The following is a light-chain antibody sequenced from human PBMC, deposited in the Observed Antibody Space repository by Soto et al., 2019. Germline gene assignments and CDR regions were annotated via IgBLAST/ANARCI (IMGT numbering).Light chain of an antibody. CDR2: VDD. CDR1: RSNIGVNT. V-gene: IGLV1-44*01. Sequence: QSVLTQPPSVSGTLGQRVIISCSGSRSNIGVNTVNWYRQLPGTAPKLLIYVDDERPSGVPDRFSGSKSGTSASLAISGLQSEDEADFYCKSYTTSSDRVFGGGTKLTVL. CDR3: KSYTTSSDRV. J-gene: IGLJ3*02.